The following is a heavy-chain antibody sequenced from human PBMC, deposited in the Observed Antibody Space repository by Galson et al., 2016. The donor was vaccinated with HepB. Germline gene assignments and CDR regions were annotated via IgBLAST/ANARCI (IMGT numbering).Heavy chain of an antibody. CDR1: GFTFSSYA. D-gene: IGHD1-26*01. J-gene: IGHJ4*02. Sequence: SLRLSCAASGFTFSSYAMSWVRQSPGEGLEWVSSISSNGEHISYADSVKGRFTISRDNSKNTVYLLMSRLRADDTAIYYCAKVGFSDLDYWGQGTLVNVSS. CDR2: ISSNGEHI. V-gene: IGHV3-23*01. CDR3: AKVGFSDLDY.